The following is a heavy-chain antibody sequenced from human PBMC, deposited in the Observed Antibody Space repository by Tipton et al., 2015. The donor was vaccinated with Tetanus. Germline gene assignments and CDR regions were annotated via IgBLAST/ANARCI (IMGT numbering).Heavy chain of an antibody. J-gene: IGHJ4*02. CDR2: ISSTSSYI. Sequence: SLRLSCAASGFTLSRNSMNWVRQAPGKGLEWLSSISSTSSYIYYSDSVKGRFTVSRDNAKNSLSLQMKSLGDEDTAMYYCATGRTLDYWGQGTRVTVST. CDR3: ATGRTLDY. CDR1: GFTLSRNS. V-gene: IGHV3-21*01. D-gene: IGHD1-26*01.